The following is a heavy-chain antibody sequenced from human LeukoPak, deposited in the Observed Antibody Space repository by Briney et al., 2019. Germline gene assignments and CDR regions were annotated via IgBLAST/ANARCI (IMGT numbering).Heavy chain of an antibody. CDR3: ARGRKEGYSGSYQTYWFDP. D-gene: IGHD1-26*01. CDR1: GGTFSSYA. Sequence: GASVKVSCKASGGTFSSYAISWVRQAPGQGLEWMGGIIPIFGTANYAQKFQGRVTITADESTSTAYMELSSLRSEDTAVYYCARGRKEGYSGSYQTYWFDPWGQGTLVTVSS. CDR2: IIPIFGTA. V-gene: IGHV1-69*13. J-gene: IGHJ5*02.